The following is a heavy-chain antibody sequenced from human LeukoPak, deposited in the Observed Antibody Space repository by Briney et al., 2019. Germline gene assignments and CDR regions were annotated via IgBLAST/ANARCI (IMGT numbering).Heavy chain of an antibody. Sequence: GGSLRLSCAASGFNFTTHGMNWVRQAPGKGLEWLSSISSSGSYTYYTDSVKGRFTISRDNAKNSLYLQMNSLRAEDTAVYYCARYVRSYYDSGREPFDYWGQGTLVTVSS. CDR3: ARYVRSYYDSGREPFDY. V-gene: IGHV3-21*01. CDR2: ISSSGSYT. CDR1: GFNFTTHG. J-gene: IGHJ4*02. D-gene: IGHD1-26*01.